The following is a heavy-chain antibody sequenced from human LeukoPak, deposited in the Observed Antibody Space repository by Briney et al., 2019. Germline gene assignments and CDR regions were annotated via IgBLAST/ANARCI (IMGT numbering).Heavy chain of an antibody. J-gene: IGHJ4*02. CDR2: IKAGGGEK. CDR3: ARVGAASSRDS. V-gene: IGHV3-7*01. D-gene: IGHD2-15*01. Sequence: GGSLRLSCAASGFTFSGYWMTWVRQAPGKGLEWVATIKAGGGEKFSMDSVKGRFTISRDNAKNSLYLQMTSLRVEDTAVYYCARVGAASSRDSWGQGTLVTVSS. CDR1: GFTFSGYW.